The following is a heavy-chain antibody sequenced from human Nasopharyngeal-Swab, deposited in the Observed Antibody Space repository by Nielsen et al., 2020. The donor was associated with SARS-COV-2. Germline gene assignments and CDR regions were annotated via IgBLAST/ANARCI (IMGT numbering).Heavy chain of an antibody. V-gene: IGHV2-70*01. CDR2: IDWDDDK. CDR3: ARSTRGGSGGSSTSWSWFP. J-gene: IGHJ5*02. D-gene: IGHD2-2*01. Sequence: SGPTLVKPPQTLTLTCTFSGFSLSTSGMCVSWIRQPPGKALEWLALIDWDDDKYYSTSLKTRLTISKDTSKNQVVLTMTNMDPVDTATYYCARSTRGGSGGSSTSWSWFPWGQGTLVTASS. CDR1: GFSLSTSGMC.